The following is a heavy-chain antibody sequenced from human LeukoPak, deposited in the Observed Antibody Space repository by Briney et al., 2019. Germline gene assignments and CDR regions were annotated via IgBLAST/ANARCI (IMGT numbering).Heavy chain of an antibody. Sequence: ASVKIFCKASGYRFTSYYVNWVRQAPGQGLEWMGIINPNGGGTTYTGKFQGRVTMTRDTSTSTVYMELSSLRPDDTAVYYCARDPISSNWPRGHFFDPWGQGTLVTVPS. CDR1: GYRFTSYY. CDR2: INPNGGGT. D-gene: IGHD3-3*02. CDR3: ARDPISSNWPRGHFFDP. J-gene: IGHJ5*02. V-gene: IGHV1-46*01.